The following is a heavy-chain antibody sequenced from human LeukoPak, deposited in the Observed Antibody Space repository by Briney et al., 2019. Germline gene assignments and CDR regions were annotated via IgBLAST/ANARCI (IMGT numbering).Heavy chain of an antibody. V-gene: IGHV1-2*02. D-gene: IGHD2-21*01. CDR3: ARDCGGDCLDAFDI. CDR2: INPNSGGT. Sequence: ASVKVSCKASGYTFTGYYMHWVRQAPGQGLEWMGWINPNSGGTNYAQKFQGRVTMTRDTSISTAYMELSRLRSDDTAVYCCARDCGGDCLDAFDIWGQGTMVIASS. J-gene: IGHJ3*02. CDR1: GYTFTGYY.